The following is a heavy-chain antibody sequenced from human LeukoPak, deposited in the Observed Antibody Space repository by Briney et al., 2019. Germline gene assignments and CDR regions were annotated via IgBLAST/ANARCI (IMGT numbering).Heavy chain of an antibody. CDR1: GYSFTSYW. J-gene: IGHJ5*02. D-gene: IGHD2-2*01. CDR2: IYPGDSDT. CDR3: ARLEGIVVVPAASGNWFDP. V-gene: IGHV5-51*01. Sequence: GESLKISCKGSGYSFTSYWIGWVRQMPGKGLEWMGIIYPGDSDTRYSPSFQGQVTISADKSTSTAYLQWSSLKASDTAMYYCARLEGIVVVPAASGNWFDPWGQGTLVTVSS.